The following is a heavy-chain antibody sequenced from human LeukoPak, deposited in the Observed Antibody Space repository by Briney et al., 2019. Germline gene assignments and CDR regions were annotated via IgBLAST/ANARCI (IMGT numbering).Heavy chain of an antibody. CDR1: GFTFSTYA. Sequence: PGGTLRLSCAASGFTFSTYAITGSGDSTFYADSVKGRFTISRDNSKNTLYLQMNSLRAEDTAVYYCARLNGWFDYWGQGTLVTVSS. D-gene: IGHD2-8*01. CDR3: ARLNGWFDY. J-gene: IGHJ5*01. V-gene: IGHV3-23*01. CDR2: GSGDST.